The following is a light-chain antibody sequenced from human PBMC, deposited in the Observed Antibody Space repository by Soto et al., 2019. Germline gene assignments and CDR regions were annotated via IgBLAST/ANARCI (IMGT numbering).Light chain of an antibody. CDR1: QSVGSN. J-gene: IGKJ4*01. CDR3: QQRSNWPPLT. CDR2: DAS. V-gene: IGKV3-11*01. Sequence: EIVLTQSPATLSLSPGERATLSCRASQSVGSNLAWYQQKPGQAPRLLIYDASNRATGIPARFSGSGSGTDFTLTISSLEPEDFALYYCQQRSNWPPLTFGRGTKVDIK.